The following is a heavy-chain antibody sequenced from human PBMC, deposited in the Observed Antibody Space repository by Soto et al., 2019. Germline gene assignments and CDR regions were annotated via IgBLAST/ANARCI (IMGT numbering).Heavy chain of an antibody. CDR3: ARSDNMVRGASGAFDI. Sequence: ASVKVSCKASGYTFTSYGISWVRQAPGQGLEWMGWINPNSGGTNYAQKFQGWVTMTRDTSISTAYMELSRLRSGDTAVYYCARSDNMVRGASGAFDIWGQGTMVTVSS. J-gene: IGHJ3*02. CDR1: GYTFTSYG. D-gene: IGHD3-10*01. V-gene: IGHV1-2*04. CDR2: INPNSGGT.